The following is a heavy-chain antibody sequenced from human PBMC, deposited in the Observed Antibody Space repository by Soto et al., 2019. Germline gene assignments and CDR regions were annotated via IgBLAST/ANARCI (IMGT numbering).Heavy chain of an antibody. V-gene: IGHV1-69*13. Sequence: ASVKVSCKASGGTFSSYAISWVRQAPGQGLEWMGGIIPIFGTANYAQKFQGRVTITADESTSTAYMELSSLRSEDTAVYYCARFSKWNDVINWSDPWGQGTLVTVSS. CDR1: GGTFSSYA. CDR3: ARFSKWNDVINWSDP. D-gene: IGHD1-1*01. CDR2: IIPIFGTA. J-gene: IGHJ5*02.